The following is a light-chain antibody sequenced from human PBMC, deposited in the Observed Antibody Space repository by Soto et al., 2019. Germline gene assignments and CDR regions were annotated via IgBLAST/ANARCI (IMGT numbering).Light chain of an antibody. CDR1: QDVMYD. V-gene: IGKV3-15*01. CDR3: QQYRSCPRT. Sequence: EIVLTQSPATLSVSPGGRATLSCRASQDVMYDLAWYQQKPGQAPRLLVYGASTSATDAPHRFRGSGSGTEFSLTISSLQSEDFATYYCQQYRSCPRTFGQGSRVEIK. CDR2: GAS. J-gene: IGKJ1*01.